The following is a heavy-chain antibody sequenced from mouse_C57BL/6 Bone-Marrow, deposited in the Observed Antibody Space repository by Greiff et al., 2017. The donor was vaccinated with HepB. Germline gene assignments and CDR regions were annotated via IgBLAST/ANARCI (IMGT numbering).Heavy chain of an antibody. D-gene: IGHD1-1*01. CDR3: ARRILRFAY. J-gene: IGHJ3*01. CDR1: GFTFSSYG. CDR2: ISSGGSYT. Sequence: EVMLVESGGGLVQPGGSLKLSCAASGFTFSSYGMSWVRQTPDKRLEWVATISSGGSYTYYPDSVKGRFTISRDNAKNTLYLQMSSLKSEDTAMYYCARRILRFAYWGQGTLVTVSA. V-gene: IGHV5-6*03.